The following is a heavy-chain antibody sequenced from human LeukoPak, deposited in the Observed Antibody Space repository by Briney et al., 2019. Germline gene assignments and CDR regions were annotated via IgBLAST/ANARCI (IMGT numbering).Heavy chain of an antibody. Sequence: PGGSLRLSCAASGFTFSSYAMSWVRQAPGKGLEWVSTISGTGYSTYYADSVKGRFTISRDNSKNALYLQMNSLRAEDTALYYCARVYGSTGYGYWGQGTLVTVSS. J-gene: IGHJ4*02. V-gene: IGHV3-23*01. CDR1: GFTFSSYA. D-gene: IGHD3-22*01. CDR2: ISGTGYST. CDR3: ARVYGSTGYGY.